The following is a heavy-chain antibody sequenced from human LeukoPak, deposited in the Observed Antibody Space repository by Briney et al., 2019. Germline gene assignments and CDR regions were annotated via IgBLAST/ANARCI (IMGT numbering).Heavy chain of an antibody. J-gene: IGHJ4*02. Sequence: SETLSLNCTVSGGSISSSSSYWGWLRQPPGKGLKWIANIYYSGTTSYNPSLKRRVTISVDTSKNQFSLRLSSVTAADTAVYYCARLSTTYYYGSGSYPLPYFFHYWGQGTLVTVSS. V-gene: IGHV4-39*01. D-gene: IGHD3-10*01. CDR3: ARLSTTYYYGSGSYPLPYFFHY. CDR1: GGSISSSSSY. CDR2: IYYSGTT.